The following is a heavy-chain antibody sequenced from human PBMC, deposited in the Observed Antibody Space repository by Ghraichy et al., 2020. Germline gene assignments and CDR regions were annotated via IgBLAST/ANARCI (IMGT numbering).Heavy chain of an antibody. D-gene: IGHD2-2*01. CDR2: FHPEDGET. CDR1: GHTFTELA. V-gene: IGHV1-24*01. CDR3: STLRGCSNTSCPDAFDI. J-gene: IGHJ3*02. Sequence: ASVKVSCKVSGHTFTELAMHWVRQTPGKGLEWMGGFHPEDGETIYAQKFQGRVTMTEDTSADTAYMELSSLRSEDTALYYCSTLRGCSNTSCPDAFDIWGQGTMVTVSS.